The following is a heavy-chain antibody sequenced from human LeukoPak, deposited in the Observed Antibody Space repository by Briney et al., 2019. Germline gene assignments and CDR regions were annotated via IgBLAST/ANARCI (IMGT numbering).Heavy chain of an antibody. CDR1: GASISNHY. CDR2: VRHNGDT. V-gene: IGHV4-59*11. J-gene: IGHJ4*02. Sequence: PSETLSLTCTVSGASISNHYWSWIRQSPGKGLEWIGYVRHNGDTNYNPSLKSRVATSVDTSRNQFSLTLYSVSAADTAVYYCARSAHWELLQVDSVWGQGTLVTVSS. D-gene: IGHD1-26*01. CDR3: ARSAHWELLQVDSV.